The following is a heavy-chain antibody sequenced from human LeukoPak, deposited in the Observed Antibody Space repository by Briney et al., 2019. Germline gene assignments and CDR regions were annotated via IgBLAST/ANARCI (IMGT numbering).Heavy chain of an antibody. V-gene: IGHV4-31*03. D-gene: IGHD2-2*02. J-gene: IGHJ1*01. CDR3: ARGPYCSSTSCYKEYFQH. Sequence: SQTLSLTCTVFGGSISSGGYYWSWIRQHPGKGLEWIGYIYYSGSTYYNPSLKSRVTISVDTSKNQFSLKLSSVTAADTAVYYCARGPYCSSTSCYKEYFQHWGQGTLVTVSS. CDR1: GGSISSGGYY. CDR2: IYYSGST.